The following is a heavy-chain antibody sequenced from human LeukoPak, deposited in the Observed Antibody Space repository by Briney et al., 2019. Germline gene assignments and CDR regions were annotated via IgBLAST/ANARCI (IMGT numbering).Heavy chain of an antibody. CDR2: IRYDGSNK. D-gene: IGHD6-13*01. CDR1: GFTFSSYG. V-gene: IGHV3-30*02. J-gene: IGHJ4*02. CDR3: AKDGGGIAAAGTVGDY. Sequence: GGSLRLFCAASGFTFSSYGMHWVRQAPGKGLEWVAFIRYDGSNKYYADSVKGRFTISRDNSKNTLYLQMNSLRAEDTAVYYCAKDGGGIAAAGTVGDYWGQGTLVTVSS.